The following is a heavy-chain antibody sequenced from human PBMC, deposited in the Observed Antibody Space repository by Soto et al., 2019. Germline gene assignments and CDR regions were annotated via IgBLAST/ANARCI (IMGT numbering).Heavy chain of an antibody. CDR3: ARAVTLYSSSWYFS. J-gene: IGHJ4*02. CDR1: GGTFSSYA. V-gene: IGHV1-69*13. D-gene: IGHD6-13*01. Sequence: SVKVSFKASGGTFSSYAISWLRQAPGQGLEWMGGIIPIFGTANYAQKFQGRVTITADESTSTAYMELSSLRSEDTAVYYCARAVTLYSSSWYFSWGQGTLVTVSS. CDR2: IIPIFGTA.